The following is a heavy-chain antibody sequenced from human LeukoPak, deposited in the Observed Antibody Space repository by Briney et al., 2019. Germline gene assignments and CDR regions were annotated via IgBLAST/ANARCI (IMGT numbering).Heavy chain of an antibody. CDR1: GGSISSGSYY. CDR2: IYTSGST. J-gene: IGHJ6*03. D-gene: IGHD2-2*02. CDR3: AREDCSSTSCYMKRYYYMDV. V-gene: IGHV4-61*02. Sequence: SQTLSLTCTVSGGSISSGSYYWSWIRQPAGKGLEWIGRIYTSGSTNYNPSLKSRVTISVDTSKNQFSLKLSSVTAADTAVYYCAREDCSSTSCYMKRYYYMDVWGKGTTVTVSS.